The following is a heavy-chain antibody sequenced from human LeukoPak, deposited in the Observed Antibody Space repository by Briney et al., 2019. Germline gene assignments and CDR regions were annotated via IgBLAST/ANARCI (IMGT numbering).Heavy chain of an antibody. J-gene: IGHJ4*02. V-gene: IGHV3-7*01. D-gene: IGHD1-14*01. CDR3: ASGSGDY. CDR2: IKQDGSEK. CDR1: GFTFSSYG. Sequence: GGSLRLSCAASGFTFSSYGMHWVRQAPGKGLEWVANIKQDGSEKYYVDSVKGRFTISRDNAKNSLYLQMNSLRAEDTAVYYCASGSGDYWGQGTLVTVSS.